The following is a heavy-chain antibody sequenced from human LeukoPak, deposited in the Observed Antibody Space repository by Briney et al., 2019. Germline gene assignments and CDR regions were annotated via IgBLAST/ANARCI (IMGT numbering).Heavy chain of an antibody. Sequence: PGGSLRLSCAASGSTFSNYAMSWVRQAPGKGLEWVSGISGSGGSTYYADSVKGRFTISRGNSKNTLYLQMNSLTDEDTAVYYCAKKWGVGTTTLDYFDYWGQGTLVTVSS. J-gene: IGHJ4*02. CDR3: AKKWGVGTTTLDYFDY. D-gene: IGHD1-26*01. CDR2: ISGSGGST. V-gene: IGHV3-23*01. CDR1: GSTFSNYA.